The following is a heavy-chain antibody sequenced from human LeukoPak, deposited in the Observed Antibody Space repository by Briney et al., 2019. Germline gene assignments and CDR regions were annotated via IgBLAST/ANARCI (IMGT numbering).Heavy chain of an antibody. CDR1: GFTFDDYA. V-gene: IGHV3-9*01. CDR2: ISWNSGSI. CDR3: AKDMKYSSSSLIDY. D-gene: IGHD6-6*01. Sequence: GGSLRLSCAASGFTFDDYAMHWVRQAPGKGLEWVSGISWNSGSIGYADSVKGRFTISRDNAKNSLYLQMNSLRAEDTALYYCAKDMKYSSSSLIDYWGQGTLVTVSS. J-gene: IGHJ4*02.